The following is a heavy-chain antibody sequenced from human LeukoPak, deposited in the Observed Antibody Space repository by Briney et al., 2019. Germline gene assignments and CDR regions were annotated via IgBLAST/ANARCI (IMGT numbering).Heavy chain of an antibody. CDR2: INHSGST. D-gene: IGHD5-24*01. Sequence: SETLSLTSAVYCCSFSGYYWSWIRQPPGKGLEWIGEINHSGSTNYNPSLKSRVTISVDTSKNQFSLKLSSVTAADTAVYYCAQLRGYFDLWGRGTLVTVSS. CDR3: AQLRGYFDL. CDR1: CCSFSGYY. J-gene: IGHJ2*01. V-gene: IGHV4-34*01.